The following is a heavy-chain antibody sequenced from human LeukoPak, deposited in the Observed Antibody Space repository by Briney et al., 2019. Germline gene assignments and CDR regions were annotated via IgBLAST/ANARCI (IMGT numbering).Heavy chain of an antibody. V-gene: IGHV3-23*01. CDR1: GFTFSSYG. CDR3: AKDKESGPLGDLYYFDY. J-gene: IGHJ4*02. D-gene: IGHD3-10*01. CDR2: ISGSGGST. Sequence: PGGSLRLSCAASGFTFSSYGMSWVRQAPGKGLEWVSAISGSGGSTYYADSVRGRFTISRDNSKNTLYLQMNSLRAEDTAVYYCAKDKESGPLGDLYYFDYWGQGTLVTVSS.